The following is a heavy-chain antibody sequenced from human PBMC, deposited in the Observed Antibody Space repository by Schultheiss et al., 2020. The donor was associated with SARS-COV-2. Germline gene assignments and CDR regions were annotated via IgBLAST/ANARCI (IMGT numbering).Heavy chain of an antibody. CDR2: IIPILGIA. D-gene: IGHD3-16*02. Sequence: SVKVSCKASGYTFTSYGISWVRQAPGQGLEWMGRIIPILGIANYAQKFQGRVTITADKSTSTAYMELSSLRSEDTAVYYCARVDTEDYVWGSYRPGAFDIWGQGTMVTVSS. J-gene: IGHJ3*02. CDR3: ARVDTEDYVWGSYRPGAFDI. V-gene: IGHV1-69*04. CDR1: GYTFTSYG.